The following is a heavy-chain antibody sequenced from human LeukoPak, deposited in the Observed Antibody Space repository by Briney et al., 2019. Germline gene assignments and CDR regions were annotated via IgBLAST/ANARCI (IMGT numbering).Heavy chain of an antibody. D-gene: IGHD2-2*01. Sequence: SVKASCKASGGTFSSYAISWVRQAPGQGLEWMGGIIPIFGTANYAQKFQGRVTITADESTSTAYMELSSLRSEDTAVYYCASSQNHDQLLLGWFDPWGQGTLVTVSS. V-gene: IGHV1-69*13. J-gene: IGHJ5*02. CDR2: IIPIFGTA. CDR3: ASSQNHDQLLLGWFDP. CDR1: GGTFSSYA.